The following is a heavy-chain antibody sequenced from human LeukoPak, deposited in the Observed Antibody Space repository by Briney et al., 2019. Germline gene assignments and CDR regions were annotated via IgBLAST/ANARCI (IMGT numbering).Heavy chain of an antibody. V-gene: IGHV1-8*01. CDR1: GYTFISYD. J-gene: IGHJ5*02. CDR2: MNPNSGNT. D-gene: IGHD3-3*01. CDR3: ARGRLAYDFWSGYYWGDNSLLNWFDP. Sequence: GASVKVSCKASGYTFISYDINWVRQATRQGLEWMGWMNPNSGNTGYAQKFQGRVTMTRNTSISTAYMELSSLRSEDTAVYYCARGRLAYDFWSGYYWGDNSLLNWFDPWGQGTLVTVSS.